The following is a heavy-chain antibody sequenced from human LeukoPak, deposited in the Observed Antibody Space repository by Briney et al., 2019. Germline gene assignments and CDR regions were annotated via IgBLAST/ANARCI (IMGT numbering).Heavy chain of an antibody. V-gene: IGHV4-59*01. CDR2: IYYSGST. CDR3: ARGGASYYYDSSGYFRAKDDAFDI. CDR1: GGSISSYY. J-gene: IGHJ3*02. D-gene: IGHD3-22*01. Sequence: PSETLSLTCTVSGGSISSYYWSWIRQPPGKGLEWIGYIYYSGSTNYNPSLKSRVTISVDTSKNQFSLKLSSVTAADTAVYYCARGGASYYYDSSGYFRAKDDAFDIWGQGTMVTVSS.